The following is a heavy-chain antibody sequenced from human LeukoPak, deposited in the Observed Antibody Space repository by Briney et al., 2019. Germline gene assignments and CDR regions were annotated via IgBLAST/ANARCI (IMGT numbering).Heavy chain of an antibody. CDR1: GGSIRGHY. J-gene: IGHJ3*02. V-gene: IGHV4-59*11. CDR3: ARDSPFEWDVFGDSFDI. D-gene: IGHD1-26*01. Sequence: PSETLSLTCTVSGGSIRGHYWSWIRQSPGKGLEWLGFMHYSGNTSSNPSLRSRVTISMDTSKNHFSLKMSSVTAADTAVYYCARDSPFEWDVFGDSFDIWGQGTVVTVSS. CDR2: MHYSGNT.